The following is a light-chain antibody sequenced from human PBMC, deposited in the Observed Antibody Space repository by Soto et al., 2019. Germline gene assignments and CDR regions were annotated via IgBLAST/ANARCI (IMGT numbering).Light chain of an antibody. V-gene: IGKV1-9*01. Sequence: IQLTQSPSSLSASVGDRVTITCRASQGIRNPLAWYQQKPGKGPKLLIYLASTLQSGVPSRFSGSGSGTDSTLTISSLQPEDFATYYCQQVDSYPITFGQGTRLEIK. J-gene: IGKJ5*01. CDR3: QQVDSYPIT. CDR1: QGIRNP. CDR2: LAS.